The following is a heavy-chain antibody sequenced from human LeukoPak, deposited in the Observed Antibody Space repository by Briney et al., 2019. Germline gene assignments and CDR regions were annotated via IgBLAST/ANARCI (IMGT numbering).Heavy chain of an antibody. D-gene: IGHD3-16*02. J-gene: IGHJ4*02. CDR2: IIPIFGTA. Sequence: ASVKVSCKASGGTFSSYAISWVRQAPGQGLEGMGGIIPIFGTANYAQKFQGRVTITADESTSTAYMELRSLKSDDTAVYYCARDLWEYAWVWGSYRYAFVYWGQGTLVTVSS. V-gene: IGHV1-69*13. CDR3: ARDLWEYAWVWGSYRYAFVY. CDR1: GGTFSSYA.